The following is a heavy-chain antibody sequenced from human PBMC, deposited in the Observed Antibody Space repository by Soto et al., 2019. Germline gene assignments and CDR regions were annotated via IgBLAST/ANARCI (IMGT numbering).Heavy chain of an antibody. CDR1: GYTFTGYY. CDR3: ARGKRSYITMIVVAYAFDI. D-gene: IGHD3-22*01. Sequence: ASVKVSCKASGYTFTGYYMHWVRQAPGQGLEWMGWINPNCGGTNYAQKFQGRVTTTRDTSISTAYMELSRLRSDDTAVYYCARGKRSYITMIVVAYAFDIWGQGTMVTVS. CDR2: INPNCGGT. V-gene: IGHV1-2*02. J-gene: IGHJ3*02.